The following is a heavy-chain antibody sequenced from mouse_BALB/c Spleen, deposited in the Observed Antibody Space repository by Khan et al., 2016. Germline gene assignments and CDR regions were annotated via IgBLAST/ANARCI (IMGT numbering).Heavy chain of an antibody. V-gene: IGHV14-3*02. Sequence: VQLQQSGAELVKPGASVKLSCTASGFNIKDTYMHWVKQRPEQGLEWIGRIDPANGNTKYDPKFQGKATITADTSSNTAYLQLSSLTSEDTAVDYCARSSMMAWFAYWGQGTLVTVSA. D-gene: IGHD2-3*01. J-gene: IGHJ3*01. CDR1: GFNIKDTY. CDR2: IDPANGNT. CDR3: ARSSMMAWFAY.